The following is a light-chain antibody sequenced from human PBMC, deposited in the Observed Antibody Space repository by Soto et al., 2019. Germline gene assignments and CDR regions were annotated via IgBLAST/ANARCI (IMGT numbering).Light chain of an antibody. CDR3: QQSYSTTWT. J-gene: IGKJ1*01. V-gene: IGKV1-39*01. CDR2: AAS. CDR1: QTINIH. Sequence: DIQMAQSPSSLSASVGDRVTITCRASQTINIHLNWYQQKSGKAPKFLIHAASNLQSGVPSRFSGSGSGTDFTLTISSLQPEDFATYYCQQSYSTTWTFGQGTKVDIK.